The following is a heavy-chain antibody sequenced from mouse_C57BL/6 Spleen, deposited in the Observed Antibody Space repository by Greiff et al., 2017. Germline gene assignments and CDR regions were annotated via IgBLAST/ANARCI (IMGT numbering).Heavy chain of an antibody. Sequence: VQLQQSGADLVKPGASVKLSCTASGFNIQDYYMHWVKQRTEQGLEWIGRIDPEDGETQYAPKFQGKATITADTSSNTAYLQLSSLTSEDTAVYYCASPGSSYYYAMDYWGQGTSVTVSS. CDR3: ASPGSSYYYAMDY. CDR2: IDPEDGET. CDR1: GFNIQDYY. V-gene: IGHV14-2*01. J-gene: IGHJ4*01. D-gene: IGHD1-1*01.